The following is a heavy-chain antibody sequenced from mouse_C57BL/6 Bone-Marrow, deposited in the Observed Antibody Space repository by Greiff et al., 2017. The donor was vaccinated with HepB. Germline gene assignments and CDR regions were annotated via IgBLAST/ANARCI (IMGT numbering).Heavy chain of an antibody. Sequence: QVQLQQSGAELVRPGASVKLSCKASGYTFTDYYINWVKQRPGQGLEWIARIYPGSGNTYYNEKFKGKATLTAEKSSSTAYMQLSSLTSEDSAVYFCARWGLWLRRYAMDYWGQGTSVTVSS. D-gene: IGHD2-2*01. CDR2: IYPGSGNT. CDR1: GYTFTDYY. J-gene: IGHJ4*01. V-gene: IGHV1-76*01. CDR3: ARWGLWLRRYAMDY.